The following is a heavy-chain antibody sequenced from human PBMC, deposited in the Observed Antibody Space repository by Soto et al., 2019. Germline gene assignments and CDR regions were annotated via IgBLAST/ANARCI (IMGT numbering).Heavy chain of an antibody. Sequence: QLQLQESGPGLVKPSETLSLTCTVSGGSISSSSYYWGWIRQPPGKGLEWIGSIYYSGSTYYNPSLKSRVTISVDTSKNQFSLKLSSVTAADTAVYYCARQDGIVVVVAANDAFDIWGQGTMVTVSS. CDR3: ARQDGIVVVVAANDAFDI. CDR2: IYYSGST. D-gene: IGHD2-15*01. V-gene: IGHV4-39*01. CDR1: GGSISSSSYY. J-gene: IGHJ3*02.